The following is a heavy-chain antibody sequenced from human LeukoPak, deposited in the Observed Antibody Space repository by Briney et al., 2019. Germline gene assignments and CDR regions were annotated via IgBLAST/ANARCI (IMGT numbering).Heavy chain of an antibody. V-gene: IGHV3-21*01. CDR3: AREGLHDYSLYDAFDI. D-gene: IGHD4-11*01. CDR1: GFTFINYT. J-gene: IGHJ3*02. Sequence: GGSLRLSCAASGFTFINYTMNWVRQAPGKGLEWVSSMSSTGRYIYYADSLKGRFTISRDNAKNSLYLQMNSLRAEDTAVYYCAREGLHDYSLYDAFDIWGQGTMVTVSS. CDR2: MSSTGRYI.